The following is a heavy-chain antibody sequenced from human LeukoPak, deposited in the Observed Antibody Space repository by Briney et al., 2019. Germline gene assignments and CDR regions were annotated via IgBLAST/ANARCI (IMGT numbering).Heavy chain of an antibody. D-gene: IGHD4-17*01. CDR3: AKEPTLTGIADY. CDR2: IWYDGSNK. J-gene: IGHJ4*02. Sequence: GGSLRLSCAASGFTFSSYGMHWVRQAPGKGLEWVAVIWYDGSNKYYADSVKGRFTISRDNSKNALDLQMNSLRAEDTAVYYCAKEPTLTGIADYWGQGTLVTVSS. V-gene: IGHV3-33*06. CDR1: GFTFSSYG.